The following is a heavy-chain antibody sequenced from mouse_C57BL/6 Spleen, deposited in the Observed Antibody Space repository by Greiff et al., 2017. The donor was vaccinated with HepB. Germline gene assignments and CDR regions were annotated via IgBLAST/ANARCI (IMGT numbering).Heavy chain of an antibody. V-gene: IGHV5-12*01. D-gene: IGHD1-1*01. J-gene: IGHJ2*01. Sequence: DVKLQESGGGLVQPGGSLKLSCAASGFTFSDYYMYWVRQTPEKRLEWVAYISNGGGSTYYPDTVKGRFTISRDNAKNTLYLQMSRLKSEDTAMYYCARGAITTVVPDYWGQGTTLTVSS. CDR3: ARGAITTVVPDY. CDR2: ISNGGGST. CDR1: GFTFSDYY.